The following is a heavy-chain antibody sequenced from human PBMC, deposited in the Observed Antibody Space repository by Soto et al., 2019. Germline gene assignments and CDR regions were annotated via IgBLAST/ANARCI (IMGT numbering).Heavy chain of an antibody. CDR1: GDSVSRNSAA. V-gene: IGHV6-1*01. CDR2: TYYRSKWFN. D-gene: IGHD6-19*01. J-gene: IGHJ6*02. Sequence: LRTLSLPCAISGDSVSRNSAAWNWIRQSPSRGIEWLGRTYYRSKWFNDYAVTVKRRITIKTETSKNQFSLQLNSVSPEDTAVYYCTRGRPYCVAGANNYYSYGMDVWGQGTTVTVSS. CDR3: TRGRPYCVAGANNYYSYGMDV.